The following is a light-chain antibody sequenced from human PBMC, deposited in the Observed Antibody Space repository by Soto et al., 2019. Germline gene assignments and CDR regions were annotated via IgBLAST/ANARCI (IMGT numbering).Light chain of an antibody. CDR3: QQASSFPLA. V-gene: IGKV1-12*01. Sequence: IQMTQSPSSVSASVGDSVTITCRASQLISSWLAWYQVKPGKAPKIPLYVASNRESGVPSRFSGSESGTLFTLTINSLQPEDFATYYCQQASSFPLAFGGGTEVEV. CDR2: VAS. CDR1: QLISSW. J-gene: IGKJ4*01.